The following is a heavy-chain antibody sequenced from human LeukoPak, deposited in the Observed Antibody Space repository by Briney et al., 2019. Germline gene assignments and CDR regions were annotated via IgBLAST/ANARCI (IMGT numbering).Heavy chain of an antibody. V-gene: IGHV4-39*01. CDR2: MYYSGST. Sequence: SETLSLTCTASGGSISSSSYYWGWIRQPPGKGLEWIGSMYYSGSTYYNPSLKSRVTIYVDTSKNQFSLKLSSVTAADTAVYYCATSSGSYYYWGQGTLVTVSS. D-gene: IGHD1-26*01. CDR3: ATSSGSYYY. J-gene: IGHJ4*02. CDR1: GGSISSSSYY.